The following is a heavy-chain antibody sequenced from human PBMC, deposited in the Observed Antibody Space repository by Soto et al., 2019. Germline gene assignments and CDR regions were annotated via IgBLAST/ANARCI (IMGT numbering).Heavy chain of an antibody. CDR1: GGAFGRYS. Sequence: RASVKVSCKASGGAFGRYSVSWVRQAPGQGLEWIGGVIPVFNTSNYSLEFQGRVAIFADLSTSTVFMELRSLRSEDTALYYCARGDEMTAVTIFEYWGQGTLVTVSS. CDR3: ARGDEMTAVTIFEY. V-gene: IGHV1-69*13. CDR2: VIPVFNTS. D-gene: IGHD4-17*01. J-gene: IGHJ4*02.